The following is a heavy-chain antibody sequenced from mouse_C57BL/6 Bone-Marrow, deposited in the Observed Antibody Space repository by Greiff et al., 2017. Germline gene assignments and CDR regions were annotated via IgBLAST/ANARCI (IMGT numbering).Heavy chain of an antibody. Sequence: VQLQEPGAELMKPGASVKLSCKATGYTFTGYWIEWVKQRPGHGLEWIGEILPGSGSTNYNEKFKGKATFTVDTSSNTAYMQLSSLTTEDSAIYYCASGITAVVAENCCDYWGQGTTLTVSS. CDR2: ILPGSGST. D-gene: IGHD1-1*01. CDR3: ASGITAVVAENCCDY. V-gene: IGHV1-9*01. CDR1: GYTFTGYW. J-gene: IGHJ2*01.